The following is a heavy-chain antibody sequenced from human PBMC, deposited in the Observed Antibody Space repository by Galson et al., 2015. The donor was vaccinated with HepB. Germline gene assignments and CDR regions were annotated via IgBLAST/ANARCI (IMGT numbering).Heavy chain of an antibody. J-gene: IGHJ4*02. CDR1: GYTFTDYY. D-gene: IGHD3-22*01. CDR2: INPNSGGT. CDR3: AREHGNYDKSGYQDDY. V-gene: IGHV1-2*06. Sequence: SVKVSCKASGYTFTDYYIHWVRQAPGQGLQWMGRINPNSGGTNYAQKFQGRVTMTSDTFISTAFMDLSRLRSDDTAVYYCAREHGNYDKSGYQDDYWGQGTLVIVSS.